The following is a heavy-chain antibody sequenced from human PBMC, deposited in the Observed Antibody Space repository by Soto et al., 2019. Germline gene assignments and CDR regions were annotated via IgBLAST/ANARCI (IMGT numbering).Heavy chain of an antibody. Sequence: SVKVSCKASGFTFTSSAVQWVRQARGQRLEWIGWIVVGSGNTNYAQKFQERVTITRDMSTSTAYMELSSLRSEDTAVYYCAALPPLGYCSSTSCYGDNWFDPWGQGTLVTVSS. V-gene: IGHV1-58*01. CDR3: AALPPLGYCSSTSCYGDNWFDP. CDR2: IVVGSGNT. D-gene: IGHD2-2*01. J-gene: IGHJ5*02. CDR1: GFTFTSSA.